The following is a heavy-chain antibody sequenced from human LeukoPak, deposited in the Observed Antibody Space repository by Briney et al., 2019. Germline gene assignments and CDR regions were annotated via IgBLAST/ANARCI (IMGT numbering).Heavy chain of an antibody. D-gene: IGHD2-2*01. CDR3: TRDNSCSSSRCGNSYMDV. CDR1: GYTFSSYY. V-gene: IGHV1-2*02. CDR2: INPNSGGT. Sequence: GASVKVSCKASGYTFSSYYVLWGRQAPGQGLEWMGWINPNSGGTNYAQKFQGRVTMTRDTSISTAYMELNSLKSDDTAVYYCTRDNSCSSSRCGNSYMDVWGKGTTVTVAS. J-gene: IGHJ6*03.